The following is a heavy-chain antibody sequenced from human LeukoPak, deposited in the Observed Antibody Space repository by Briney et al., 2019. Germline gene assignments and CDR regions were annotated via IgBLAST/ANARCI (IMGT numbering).Heavy chain of an antibody. CDR1: GGSISSSSYY. D-gene: IGHD6-19*01. CDR2: IYYIGNT. J-gene: IGHJ4*02. V-gene: IGHV4-39*01. CDR3: ARRHSSGPRDYDY. Sequence: PETLSLTCTVSGGSISSSSYYWGWIRQPPGKGLEWIGSIYYIGNTNYNPSLKSRVTISVDTSKNQFSLKLSSVTAADTAVYYCARRHSSGPRDYDYWGQGSLVCVSS.